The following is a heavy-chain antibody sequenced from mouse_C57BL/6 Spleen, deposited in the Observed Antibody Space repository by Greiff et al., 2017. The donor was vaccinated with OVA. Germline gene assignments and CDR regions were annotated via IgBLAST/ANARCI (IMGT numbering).Heavy chain of an antibody. CDR2: IDPSDSET. CDR3: ARLGGYPFDY. V-gene: IGHV1-52*01. Sequence: VQLQQPGAELVRPGSSVKLSCKASGYTFTNYWMHWVKQRPIQGLEWIGNIDPSDSETHYNQKFKDKATLTVDKSSSTAYMQLSSLTSEDSAVYYCARLGGYPFDYWGQGTTLTVSS. J-gene: IGHJ2*01. CDR1: GYTFTNYW. D-gene: IGHD2-2*01.